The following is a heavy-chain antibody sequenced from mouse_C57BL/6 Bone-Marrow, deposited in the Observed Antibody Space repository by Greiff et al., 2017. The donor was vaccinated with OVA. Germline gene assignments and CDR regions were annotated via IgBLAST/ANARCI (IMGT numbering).Heavy chain of an antibody. J-gene: IGHJ4*01. CDR1: GFTFSDYG. V-gene: IGHV5-17*01. D-gene: IGHD2-3*01. Sequence: ESGGGLVKPGGSLKLSCAASGFTFSDYGMHWVRQAPEKGLEWVAYISRGSSTIYYADTVKGRFTISRDNAKNTLFLQMTSLRSEDTAMYYCARRYDGYLSYAMDYWGQGTSVTVSS. CDR2: ISRGSSTI. CDR3: ARRYDGYLSYAMDY.